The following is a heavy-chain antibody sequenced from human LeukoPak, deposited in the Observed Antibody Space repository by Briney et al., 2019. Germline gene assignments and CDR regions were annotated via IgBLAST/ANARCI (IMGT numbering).Heavy chain of an antibody. D-gene: IGHD3-3*01. J-gene: IGHJ4*02. Sequence: GGSLRLSCAASGFTFSSYWMHWVRQAPGKGLVWVSRINSDGSSTSYADSVKGRFTISRDNAKNTLYLQMNSLRAEDTAVYYCALQGTIFGVVINALDYWGQGTLVTVSS. CDR1: GFTFSSYW. CDR2: INSDGSST. CDR3: ALQGTIFGVVINALDY. V-gene: IGHV3-74*01.